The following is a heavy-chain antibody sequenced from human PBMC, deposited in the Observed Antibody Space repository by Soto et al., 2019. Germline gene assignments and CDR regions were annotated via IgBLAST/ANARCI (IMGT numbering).Heavy chain of an antibody. D-gene: IGHD1-26*01. CDR2: IYYSGST. CDR3: ARRYGSAIDY. CDR1: GGSINSRYW. Sequence: PSETLSLTCAVSGGSINSRYWWSWVRQSPGKGLEWIGYIYYSGSTNCNPSLKSRVTISVDTSKNQFSLKLSSVTAADTAVYYCARRYGSAIDYWGQGTLVTVSS. J-gene: IGHJ4*02. V-gene: IGHV4-59*08.